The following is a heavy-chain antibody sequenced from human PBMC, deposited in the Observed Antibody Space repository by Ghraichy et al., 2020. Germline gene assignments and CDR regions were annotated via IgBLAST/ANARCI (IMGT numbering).Heavy chain of an antibody. CDR2: IWYDGSNK. CDR3: AKDLDASSAVQSYYYYYYGMDV. CDR1: GFTFSSYG. D-gene: IGHD3-22*01. J-gene: IGHJ6*02. V-gene: IGHV3-33*06. Sequence: SLNISCAASGFTFSSYGMHWVRQAPGKGLEWVAVIWYDGSNKYYADSVKGRFTISRDNSKNTLYLQMNSLRAEDTAVYYCAKDLDASSAVQSYYYYYYGMDVWRQGTPVTVSS.